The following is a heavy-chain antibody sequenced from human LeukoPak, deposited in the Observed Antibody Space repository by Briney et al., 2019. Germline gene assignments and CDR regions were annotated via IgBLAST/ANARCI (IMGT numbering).Heavy chain of an antibody. CDR1: GGSISSYY. Sequence: KASETLSLTCTVSGGSISSYYWSWIRQPPGKGLEWIGFIYYSGSTNYNPSLKSRVTISVDTSKNQFSLKLSSVTAADTAVYYCARHTFPSIVGATTAAFDIWGQGTMVTVSS. V-gene: IGHV4-59*08. CDR2: IYYSGST. CDR3: ARHTFPSIVGATTAAFDI. D-gene: IGHD1-26*01. J-gene: IGHJ3*02.